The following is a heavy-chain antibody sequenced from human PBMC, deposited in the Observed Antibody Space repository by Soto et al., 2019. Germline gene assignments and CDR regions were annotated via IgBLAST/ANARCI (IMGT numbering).Heavy chain of an antibody. CDR1: GFTFDDYA. CDR2: ISWNSGSI. D-gene: IGHD4-17*01. Sequence: EVQLVESGGGLVQPGRSLRLSCAASGFTFDDYAMHWVRQAPGKGLEWVSGISWNSGSIGYADSVKGRFTISRDNAKNSLYLQMNSLRAEDTALCSCSKDGPHDYGDYEYHFYGMDVWGQGTPVTVS. J-gene: IGHJ6*02. V-gene: IGHV3-9*01. CDR3: SKDGPHDYGDYEYHFYGMDV.